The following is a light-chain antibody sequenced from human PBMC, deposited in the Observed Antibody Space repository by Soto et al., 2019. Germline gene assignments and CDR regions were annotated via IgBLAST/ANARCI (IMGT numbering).Light chain of an antibody. V-gene: IGKV2-28*01. Sequence: DIVMTQSPLSLPVTPGEPASISCRSSQSLLHSNGFNYLGWYLQKPGQSPQLLIFLGSNRASGVTDKFSGSGSGTDFTLKISRVEAEDVGVYYCMQALQTPLTFGGGTKVEIK. CDR3: MQALQTPLT. J-gene: IGKJ4*01. CDR1: QSLLHSNGFNY. CDR2: LGS.